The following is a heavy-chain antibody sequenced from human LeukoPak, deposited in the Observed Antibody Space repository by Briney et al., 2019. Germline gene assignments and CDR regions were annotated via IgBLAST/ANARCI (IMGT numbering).Heavy chain of an antibody. CDR3: ARETSRGEYYDSSGTPILGN. V-gene: IGHV3-33*08. CDR1: GFTVSSYG. D-gene: IGHD3-22*01. J-gene: IGHJ4*02. Sequence: GGSLRLSCAASGFTVSSYGMHWVRQAPGKGLEWVAVIWYDGSNKYYADSVKGRFTISRDNSKNTLYLQMNSLRAEDTAVYYCARETSRGEYYDSSGTPILGNWGQGTLVTVSS. CDR2: IWYDGSNK.